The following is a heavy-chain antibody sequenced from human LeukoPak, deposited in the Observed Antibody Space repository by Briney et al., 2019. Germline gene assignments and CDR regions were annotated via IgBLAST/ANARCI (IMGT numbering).Heavy chain of an antibody. D-gene: IGHD6-6*01. V-gene: IGHV4-4*08. J-gene: IGHJ6*04. CDR1: GGSISGYY. CDR3: ARFTYTTRPSDV. CDR2: IYSSGST. Sequence: PSETLSLTCPVSGGSISGYYWSWIRQPPGQTLEWIGYIYSSGSTNYNPSLQSRVTMSVDTSMNQFSLRLSSVTAADTAIYYCARFTYTTRPSDVWGKGTTVTVSS.